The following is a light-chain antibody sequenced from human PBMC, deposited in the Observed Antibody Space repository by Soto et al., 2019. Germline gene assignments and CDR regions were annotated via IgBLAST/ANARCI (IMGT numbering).Light chain of an antibody. J-gene: IGKJ1*01. CDR1: QSVSSSY. V-gene: IGKV3-20*01. Sequence: EIVLTQSPGTLSLSPGERVTLSCRASQSVSSSYLAWYQQKPGQAPRLLIYDTSSRATGIPDRFSGSKSGTDFTLTISRLEPEDFAVYYCQQYGNSPTFGQGTKV. CDR3: QQYGNSPT. CDR2: DTS.